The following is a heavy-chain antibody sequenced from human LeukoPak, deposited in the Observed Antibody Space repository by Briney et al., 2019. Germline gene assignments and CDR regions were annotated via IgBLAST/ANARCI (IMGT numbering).Heavy chain of an antibody. V-gene: IGHV4-34*01. CDR2: INHSGST. CDR1: GGSFSGYY. CDR3: ARQRSYYGSNWFDP. D-gene: IGHD1-26*01. J-gene: IGHJ5*02. Sequence: SETLSLTSAVYGGSFSGYYWSWIRQPPGKGLEWIGEINHSGSTNYNPSLKSRVTISVDTSKNQFSLKLSSVTAADTAVYYCARQRSYYGSNWFDPWGQGTLVTVSS.